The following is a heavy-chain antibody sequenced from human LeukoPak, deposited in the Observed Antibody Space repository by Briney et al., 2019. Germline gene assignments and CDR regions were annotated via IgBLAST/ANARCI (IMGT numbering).Heavy chain of an antibody. V-gene: IGHV3-21*01. Sequence: GGSLTLSCAASGFTYSQYSMNWVRQATGKGLEWISSISRSSHYIFYADSVQGRFTISRDNANNSLYLQMNSLRAEDTAVYYCTRDSVCGYYEFDCWGKANVVSVSS. CDR2: ISRSSHYI. CDR3: TRDSVCGYYEFDC. D-gene: IGHD4-17*01. CDR1: GFTYSQYS. J-gene: IGHJ4*02.